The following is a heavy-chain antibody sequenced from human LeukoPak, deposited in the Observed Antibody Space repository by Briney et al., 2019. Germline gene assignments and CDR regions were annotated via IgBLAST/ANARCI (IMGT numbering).Heavy chain of an antibody. D-gene: IGHD3-10*01. CDR1: GGAISGYY. Sequence: SETLSLTCTVSGGAISGYYWSWIRQPPGKGLEWIGYIYYSGSTNYNPSLKSRVTISVDTSKNQFSLKLSSVTAADTAVYYCARGGPGEFGELFYYFDYWGQGTLVTVSS. CDR3: ARGGPGEFGELFYYFDY. CDR2: IYYSGST. J-gene: IGHJ4*02. V-gene: IGHV4-59*01.